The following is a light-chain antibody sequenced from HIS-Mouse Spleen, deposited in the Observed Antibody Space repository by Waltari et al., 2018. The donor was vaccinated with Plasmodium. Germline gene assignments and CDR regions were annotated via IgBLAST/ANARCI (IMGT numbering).Light chain of an antibody. CDR3: QQYNNWSFT. CDR2: GAS. J-gene: IGKJ3*01. CDR1: QSGSSN. Sequence: EIVMTQSPATLSVSPGERATLSCRASQSGSSNLAWYQQKTGQAPRLLIYGASTRATGIPARFSGSGSGTEFTLTISSLQSEDFAVYYCQQYNNWSFTFGPGTKVDIK. V-gene: IGKV3-15*01.